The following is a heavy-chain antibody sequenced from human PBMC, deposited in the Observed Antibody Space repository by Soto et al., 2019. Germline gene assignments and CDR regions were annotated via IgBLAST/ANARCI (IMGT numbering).Heavy chain of an antibody. Sequence: QVQLQESGPGVVKPSETLSLICSISGDSISGYYWSWIRQPPGKGLEWIGYIYHSDSTTTRDNPSLELRVTFSGDTSKTQVPLGPLSFPAGDPGLYYCARGTFPLGPGTFDPGGPEPQVIAS. CDR2: IYHSDST. J-gene: IGHJ4*02. CDR1: GDSISGYY. D-gene: IGHD3-16*01. V-gene: IGHV4-59*01. CDR3: ARGTFPLGPGTFDP.